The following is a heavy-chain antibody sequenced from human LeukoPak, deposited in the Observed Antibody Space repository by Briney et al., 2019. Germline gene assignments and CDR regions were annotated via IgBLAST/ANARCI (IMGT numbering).Heavy chain of an antibody. J-gene: IGHJ4*02. Sequence: PGGSLRLSCPASGFSFSSYSMKWVRQAPGTGLEWVSSISSSSNYIYYADSVKGRFTISRDNAKNSLYLQMNSLRAEDTAVYYCASPPSVDSSSPYYFEYWGQGTLVSVSS. CDR2: ISSSSNYI. CDR1: GFSFSSYS. D-gene: IGHD6-6*01. CDR3: ASPPSVDSSSPYYFEY. V-gene: IGHV3-21*01.